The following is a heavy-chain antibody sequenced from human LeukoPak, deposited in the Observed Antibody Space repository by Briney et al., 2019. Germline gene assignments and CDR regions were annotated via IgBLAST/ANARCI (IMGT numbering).Heavy chain of an antibody. CDR1: GRSISSGSYH. D-gene: IGHD3-9*01. J-gene: IGHJ5*02. V-gene: IGHV4-61*10. Sequence: SEPLSLTCSLWGRSISSGSYHWRWLRQPAGKGLEWSGRIYYSGSTKHHPSLKRRVPITIDTSKHQLSLTMSSLPAADTRVFYCARGRYFDCFPAARENLCALWRGGPVVSVS. CDR3: ARGRYFDCFPAARENLCAL. CDR2: IYYSGST.